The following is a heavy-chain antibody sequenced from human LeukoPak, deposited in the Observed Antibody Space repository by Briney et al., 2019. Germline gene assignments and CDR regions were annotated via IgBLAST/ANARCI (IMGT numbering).Heavy chain of an antibody. CDR1: GGSFSGYY. V-gene: IGHV4-59*01. CDR2: IYYSGST. CDR3: AREIGAVTTWDYYYGMDV. J-gene: IGHJ6*02. Sequence: SETLSLTCAVYGGSFSGYYWSWIRQPPGKGLEWIGYIYYSGSTNYNPSLKSRVTISVDTSKNQFSLKLSSVTAADTAVYYCAREIGAVTTWDYYYGMDVWGQGTTVTVSS. D-gene: IGHD4-17*01.